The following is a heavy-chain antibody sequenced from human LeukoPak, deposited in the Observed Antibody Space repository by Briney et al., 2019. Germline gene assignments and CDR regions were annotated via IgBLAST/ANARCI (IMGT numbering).Heavy chain of an antibody. Sequence: PGGSLRLSCAASGFTFSSYAMSWVRQAPGKGLEWVSAISGSGGSTYYADSVKGRFTISRDNSKNTLYLQMNSLRAEDTAVYYCAKWGRDSSGYYYADYWGQGTLVTVSS. J-gene: IGHJ4*02. D-gene: IGHD3-22*01. CDR2: ISGSGGST. CDR3: AKWGRDSSGYYYADY. CDR1: GFTFSSYA. V-gene: IGHV3-23*01.